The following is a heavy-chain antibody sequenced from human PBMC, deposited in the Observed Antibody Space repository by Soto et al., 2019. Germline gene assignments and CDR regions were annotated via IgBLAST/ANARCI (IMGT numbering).Heavy chain of an antibody. Sequence: DSVTISCMGSGYSSTSYWIGWVRQMPGKGLKWMGIIYPGDSDTRYSPSFQGQVTISADKSIRTAYLQWSSLKASDTAMYYCASLATSRSSGPFYYYYFYGMEVVGQETTVTVS. V-gene: IGHV5-51*01. J-gene: IGHJ6*02. CDR2: IYPGDSDT. D-gene: IGHD6-6*01. CDR1: GYSSTSYW. CDR3: ASLATSRSSGPFYYYYFYGMEV.